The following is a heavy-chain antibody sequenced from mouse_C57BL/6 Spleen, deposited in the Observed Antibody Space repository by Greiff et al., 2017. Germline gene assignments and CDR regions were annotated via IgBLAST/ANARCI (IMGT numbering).Heavy chain of an antibody. CDR3: ARGVSTVVERSYAMDY. Sequence: DVKLVESGGGLVKPGGSLKLSCAASGFTFSSYAMSWVRQTPEKRLEWVATISDGGSYTYYPDNVKGRFTISRDNAKNNLYLQMSHLKSEDTAMYYCARGVSTVVERSYAMDYWGQGTSVTVSS. CDR1: GFTFSSYA. V-gene: IGHV5-4*03. J-gene: IGHJ4*01. CDR2: ISDGGSYT. D-gene: IGHD1-1*01.